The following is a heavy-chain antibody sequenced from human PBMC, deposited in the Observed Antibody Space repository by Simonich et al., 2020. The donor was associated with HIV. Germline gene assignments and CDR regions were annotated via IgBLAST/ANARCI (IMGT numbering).Heavy chain of an antibody. CDR3: ATPSLAATAFDY. CDR2: VDPKDGEA. V-gene: IGHV1-69-2*01. J-gene: IGHJ4*02. Sequence: EVQPVQSGAEVKKPGATVKISCKVSGYTFTDYYIHWVQQAPGKGLERRVLVDPKDGEAIFAEKFQGRVTITADTSTDTAYMELSGLRSEDTAVYYCATPSLAATAFDYWGQGTLVTVSS. D-gene: IGHD2-15*01. CDR1: GYTFTDYY.